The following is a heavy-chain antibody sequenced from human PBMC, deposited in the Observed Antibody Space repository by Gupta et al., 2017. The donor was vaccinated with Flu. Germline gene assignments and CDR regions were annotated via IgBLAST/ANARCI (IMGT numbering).Heavy chain of an antibody. J-gene: IGHJ5*02. Sequence: QVQLVQSGAEVKKPGASVKVSCKASGYTFTSYGISWVRQAPGQGLEWMGWISAYNGNTNYAQKLQGRVTMTTDTSTSTAYMELRSLRSDDTAVYYCAREEDGGAAGGTGVNWFDPWGQGTLVTVSS. CDR3: AREEDGGAAGGTGVNWFDP. D-gene: IGHD6-13*01. V-gene: IGHV1-18*01. CDR1: GYTFTSYG. CDR2: ISAYNGNT.